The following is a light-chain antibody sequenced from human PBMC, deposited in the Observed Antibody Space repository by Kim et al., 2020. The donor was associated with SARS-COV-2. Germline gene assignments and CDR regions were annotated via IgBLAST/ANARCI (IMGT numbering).Light chain of an antibody. Sequence: SVKLTCTLSSGHSNYAIAWHQQQPEKGPRYLMKVNSDGSHTKGDGIPDRFSASNSGAERYLTISSLRSEDEADYYCQAWGSGFRVFGGGTQLTVL. J-gene: IGLJ3*02. CDR3: QAWGSGFRV. CDR2: VNSDGSH. CDR1: SGHSNYA. V-gene: IGLV4-69*01.